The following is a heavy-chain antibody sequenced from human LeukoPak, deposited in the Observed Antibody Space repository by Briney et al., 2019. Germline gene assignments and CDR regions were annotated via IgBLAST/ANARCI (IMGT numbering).Heavy chain of an antibody. Sequence: SETLSLTCTVSGGSISSSSYYWGWIRQPPGKGLEWIGYIYYPGSTNYNPSLRSRVTISVDTSKNQFSLRLSSVTAADTAVYYCARDYCSGGSCYYMDVWGKGTTVTVSS. CDR3: ARDYCSGGSCYYMDV. V-gene: IGHV4-61*05. CDR1: GGSISSSSYY. D-gene: IGHD2-15*01. CDR2: IYYPGST. J-gene: IGHJ6*03.